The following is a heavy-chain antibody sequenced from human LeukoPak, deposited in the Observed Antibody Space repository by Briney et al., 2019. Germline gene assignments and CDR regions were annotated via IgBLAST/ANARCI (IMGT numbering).Heavy chain of an antibody. V-gene: IGHV6-1*01. CDR2: KYYRSKWYN. D-gene: IGHD6-13*01. CDR3: AREAAAGTGDAFDI. J-gene: IGHJ3*02. Sequence: SQTLSLTCAISGDSVSSNSAAWNWIRQAPSRGLEWLGRKYYRSKWYNNYAVSVKSRITINPDTSKNQFSLQLNSVTPEDTAVYYCAREAAAGTGDAFDIWGQGTMVTVSS. CDR1: GDSVSSNSAA.